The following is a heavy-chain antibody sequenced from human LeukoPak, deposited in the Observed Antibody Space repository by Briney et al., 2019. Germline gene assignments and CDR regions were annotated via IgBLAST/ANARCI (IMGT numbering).Heavy chain of an antibody. D-gene: IGHD3-10*01. CDR1: GFTFSSYS. V-gene: IGHV3-21*01. CDR3: ARAMDYYGSGSYSYYFDY. CDR2: ISSSSSYI. Sequence: PGGSLRLSCAASGFTFSSYSMNWVRQAPGKGLEWVSSISSSSSYIYYADPVKGRFTISRDNAKNSLYLQMNSLRAEDTAVYYCARAMDYYGSGSYSYYFDYWGQGTLVTVSS. J-gene: IGHJ4*02.